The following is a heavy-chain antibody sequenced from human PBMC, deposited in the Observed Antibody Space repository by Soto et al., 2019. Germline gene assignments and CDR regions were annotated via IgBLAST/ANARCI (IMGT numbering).Heavy chain of an antibody. CDR1: GYSFTSYW. J-gene: IGHJ5*02. D-gene: IGHD3-22*01. Sequence: GESLKISCKGSGYSFTSYWIGWVRQMPGKGLEWMGIIYPGDSDTRYSPSFQGQVTISADKSISTAYLQWSSLKASDTAMYYCARHVVPTYYYDSSGYINWFDPWGQGTLVTVSS. CDR2: IYPGDSDT. CDR3: ARHVVPTYYYDSSGYINWFDP. V-gene: IGHV5-51*01.